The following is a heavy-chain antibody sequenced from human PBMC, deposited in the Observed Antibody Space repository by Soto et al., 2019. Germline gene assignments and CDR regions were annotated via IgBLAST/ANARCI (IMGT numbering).Heavy chain of an antibody. CDR3: ARHPERIAQIGWFDP. J-gene: IGHJ5*02. CDR2: ISSSSSTI. V-gene: IGHV3-48*01. Sequence: EVQLVESGGGLVQPGGSLRLSCAASGFTFSSYSMNWVRQAPGKGLEWVSYISSSSSTIYYADSVKGRFTIARDNDKHSLYLQMHSLRAEYTAVYYCARHPERIAQIGWFDPWGQGTLVTVSS. CDR1: GFTFSSYS. D-gene: IGHD6-13*01.